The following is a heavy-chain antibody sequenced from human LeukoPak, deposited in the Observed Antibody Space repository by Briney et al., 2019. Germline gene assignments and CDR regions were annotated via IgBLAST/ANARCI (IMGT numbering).Heavy chain of an antibody. CDR2: INSDGSST. V-gene: IGHV3-74*01. J-gene: IGHJ4*02. CDR1: GFTLSSYW. Sequence: GGSLRLSCAASGFTLSSYWMHWVRQAPGKGLVWVSRINSDGSSTSYADSVKGRFTISRDNAKNTLYLQMNSLRAEDTAVYYCAREGYSYGPLYFDYWGQGTLVTVSS. CDR3: AREGYSYGPLYFDY. D-gene: IGHD5-18*01.